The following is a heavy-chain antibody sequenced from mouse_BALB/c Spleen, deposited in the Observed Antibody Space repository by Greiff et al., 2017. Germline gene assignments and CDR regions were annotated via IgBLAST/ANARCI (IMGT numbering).Heavy chain of an antibody. CDR1: GFTFSSYT. V-gene: IGHV5-12-2*01. Sequence: EVMLVESGGGLVQPGGSLKLSCAASGFTFSSYTMSWVRQTPEKRLEWVAYISNGGGSTYYPDTVKGRFTISRDKAKNTLYLQMSSLKSEDTAMYYCARRGPAYAMDYWGQGTSVTVSS. CDR3: ARRGPAYAMDY. J-gene: IGHJ4*01. CDR2: ISNGGGST.